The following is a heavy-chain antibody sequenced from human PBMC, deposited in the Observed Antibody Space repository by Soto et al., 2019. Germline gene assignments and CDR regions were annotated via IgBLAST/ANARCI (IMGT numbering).Heavy chain of an antibody. J-gene: IGHJ6*02. CDR2: ISYDGSNK. D-gene: IGHD5-12*01. CDR1: GFTFSSYG. Sequence: QVQLVESGGGVVQPGRSLRLSCAASGFTFSSYGMHWVRQAPGKGLEWVAVISYDGSNKYYADSVKGRFTISRDNSKNTLYLQMNSLRAEDTAVYYCAKDIVATIRLRYYYYYGMDVWGQGTTVTVSS. V-gene: IGHV3-30*18. CDR3: AKDIVATIRLRYYYYYGMDV.